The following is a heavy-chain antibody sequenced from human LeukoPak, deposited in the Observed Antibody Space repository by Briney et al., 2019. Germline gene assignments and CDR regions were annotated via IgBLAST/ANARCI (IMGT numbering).Heavy chain of an antibody. CDR2: INWNGGST. D-gene: IGHD5-18*01. CDR1: GFTFDDYG. J-gene: IGHJ4*02. CDR3: ARELEGQLWLGGQEIDY. V-gene: IGHV3-20*04. Sequence: PGGSLRLSCAASGFTFDDYGMSWVRQAPGKGLEWVSGINWNGGSTGYADSVKGRFAISRDNAKNSLYLQMNSLRAEDTALYYCARELEGQLWLGGQEIDYWGQGTLVTVSS.